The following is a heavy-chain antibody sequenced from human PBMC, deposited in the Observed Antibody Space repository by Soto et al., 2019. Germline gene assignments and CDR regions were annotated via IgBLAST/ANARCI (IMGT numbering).Heavy chain of an antibody. CDR2: ISWDGGST. D-gene: IGHD3-16*01. Sequence: GGSLRLSCAASGFTFDGYTMHWVRQAPGKGLEWVSLISWDGGSTYYADSVKGRFTISRDNSKNSLYLQMNSLRTEDTALYYCAKDLGAGQPEHFDYWGQGTLVTVSS. CDR3: AKDLGAGQPEHFDY. CDR1: GFTFDGYT. V-gene: IGHV3-43*01. J-gene: IGHJ4*02.